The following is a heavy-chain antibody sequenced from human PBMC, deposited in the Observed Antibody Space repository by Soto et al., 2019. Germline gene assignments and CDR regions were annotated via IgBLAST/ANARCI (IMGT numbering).Heavy chain of an antibody. D-gene: IGHD3-3*01. CDR3: AKDLYYDFWGAGDY. Sequence: GGSLRLSCAASGFTFSSYAMSWVRQAPGKGLEWVSAISGSGGSTYYADSVKGRFTISRDNSKNTLYLQMNSLRAEDTAVYYCAKDLYYDFWGAGDYWGQGTLVTVSS. CDR1: GFTFSSYA. V-gene: IGHV3-23*01. CDR2: ISGSGGST. J-gene: IGHJ4*02.